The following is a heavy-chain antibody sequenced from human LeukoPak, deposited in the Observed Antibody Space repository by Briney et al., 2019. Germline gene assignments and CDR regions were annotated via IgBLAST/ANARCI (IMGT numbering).Heavy chain of an antibody. CDR2: ISSSSSYI. Sequence: GGSLRLSCAASRFTFSSYKVNWVRQAPGKGLEWVSSISSSSSYIYYADSVKGRFTISRDNARNSLYLQMNSLRAEDAAVYYCARESGSGEFDYWGQGTLVTVSS. CDR3: ARESGSGEFDY. CDR1: RFTFSSYK. D-gene: IGHD6-19*01. J-gene: IGHJ4*02. V-gene: IGHV3-21*01.